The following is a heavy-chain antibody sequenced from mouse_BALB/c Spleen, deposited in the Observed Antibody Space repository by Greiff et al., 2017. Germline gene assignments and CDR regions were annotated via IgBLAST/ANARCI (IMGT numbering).Heavy chain of an antibody. Sequence: DVKLVESGGGLVQPGGSLKLSCAASGFTFSSYGMSWVRQTPDKRLELVATINSNGGSTYYPDSVKGRFTISRDNAKNTLYLQMSSLKSEDTAMYYCARDDGYYFAWFAYWGQGTLVTVSA. D-gene: IGHD2-3*01. J-gene: IGHJ3*01. CDR1: GFTFSSYG. CDR2: INSNGGST. CDR3: ARDDGYYFAWFAY. V-gene: IGHV5-6-3*01.